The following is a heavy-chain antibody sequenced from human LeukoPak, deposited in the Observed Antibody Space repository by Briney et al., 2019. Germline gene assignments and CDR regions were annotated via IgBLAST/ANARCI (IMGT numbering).Heavy chain of an antibody. V-gene: IGHV3-7*01. Sequence: GGSLRLSCAASGFTFSTYWMSWVRQAPGKGLKWVANIKQDGSAKNYVDSAMGRFTISRDSAKNSLYLQMNSLRAEDTAVYYCAVAAGWEQAYWGQGTLVTVSS. CDR2: IKQDGSAK. D-gene: IGHD1-26*01. J-gene: IGHJ4*02. CDR1: GFTFSTYW. CDR3: AVAAGWEQAY.